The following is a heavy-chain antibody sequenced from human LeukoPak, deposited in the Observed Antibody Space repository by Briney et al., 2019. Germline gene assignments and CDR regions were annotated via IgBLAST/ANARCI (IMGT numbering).Heavy chain of an antibody. CDR3: AISGGGNAVAGYYYYYYMDV. J-gene: IGHJ6*03. Sequence: GGSLRLSCAASGFTFSGSAMHWVRQASGKGLEWVGRIRSKANSYATAYAASVKGRFTISRDDSKNTAYLQMNSLRAEDTAVYYCAISGGGNAVAGYYYYYYMDVWGKGTTVTVSS. V-gene: IGHV3-73*01. CDR1: GFTFSGSA. CDR2: IRSKANSYAT. D-gene: IGHD6-19*01.